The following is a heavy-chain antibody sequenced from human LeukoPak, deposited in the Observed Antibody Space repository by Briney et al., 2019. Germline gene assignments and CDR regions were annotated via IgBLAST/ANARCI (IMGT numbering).Heavy chain of an antibody. Sequence: GGSLRLSCAASGFTFSDYNMNWVRQAPGKGLEWVSYISSSGSTIYYADSVKGRFTISRDNAENSLYLQMNSLRVEDTGVYYCARGPGNPTRNDYWGQGTLVTVSS. V-gene: IGHV3-48*01. CDR3: ARGPGNPTRNDY. CDR2: ISSSGSTI. J-gene: IGHJ4*02. CDR1: GFTFSDYN.